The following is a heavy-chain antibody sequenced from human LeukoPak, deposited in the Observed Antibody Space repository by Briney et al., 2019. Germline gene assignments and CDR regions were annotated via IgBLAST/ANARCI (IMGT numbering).Heavy chain of an antibody. D-gene: IGHD2-15*01. CDR3: ARAALYYYGMDV. CDR1: GFTFSSYS. Sequence: GGSLRLSCVASGFTFSSYSMNWVRQAPGKGLEWVSYISSSSSTIYYADSVKGRFTISRDNAKNSLYLQMNSLRDEDTAVYYCARAALYYYGMDVWGQGTTVTVSS. CDR2: ISSSSSTI. V-gene: IGHV3-48*02. J-gene: IGHJ6*02.